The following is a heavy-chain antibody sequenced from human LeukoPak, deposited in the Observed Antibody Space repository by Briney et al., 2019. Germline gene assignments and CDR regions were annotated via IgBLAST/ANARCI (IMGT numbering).Heavy chain of an antibody. Sequence: GGSLRLSCAASGFTFSSYAMHWVRQAPGKGLDWAAVISSDGNTQYYADSVKGRFTISRDNSKNTLFLQMDSLRVEGTAIYYCAKDLRNGDAYGFLDSWGQGTLVTVSS. CDR3: AKDLRNGDAYGFLDS. CDR2: ISSDGNTQ. V-gene: IGHV3-30-3*01. J-gene: IGHJ4*02. D-gene: IGHD2-21*02. CDR1: GFTFSSYA.